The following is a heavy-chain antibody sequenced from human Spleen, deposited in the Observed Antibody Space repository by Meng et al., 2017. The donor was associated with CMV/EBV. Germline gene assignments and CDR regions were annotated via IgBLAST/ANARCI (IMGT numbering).Heavy chain of an antibody. Sequence: GSISYSSYYWDWIRQPPGKGLEWIGNIYYGGTTYYNPSLKSRVTISVDTSKNQFSLKLSSVTAADMAVYYCARLSGGTHGYNWLDPWGQGTLVTVSS. J-gene: IGHJ5*02. CDR3: ARLSGGTHGYNWLDP. CDR2: IYYGGTT. D-gene: IGHD1-26*01. CDR1: GSISYSSYY. V-gene: IGHV4-39*01.